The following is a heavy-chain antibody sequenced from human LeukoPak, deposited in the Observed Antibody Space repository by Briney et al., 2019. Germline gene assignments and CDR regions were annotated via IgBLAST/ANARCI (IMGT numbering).Heavy chain of an antibody. CDR2: ISSSGSTT. CDR3: AREMDGPYGSGSPLDY. J-gene: IGHJ4*02. Sequence: PGGSLRLSYAASGFTFSEYYMSWIRQAPGKGLEWVSYISSSGSTTYYADSVKGRFTISRDNAKNSLYLQMNSLRAEDTAVYYCAREMDGPYGSGSPLDYWGQGTLVTVSS. V-gene: IGHV3-11*01. D-gene: IGHD3-10*01. CDR1: GFTFSEYY.